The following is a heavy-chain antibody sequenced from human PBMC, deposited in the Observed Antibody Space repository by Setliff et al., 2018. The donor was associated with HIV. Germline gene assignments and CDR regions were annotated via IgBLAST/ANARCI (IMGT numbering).Heavy chain of an antibody. J-gene: IGHJ4*02. CDR3: ARHLRWELPYYFDY. CDR2: TYYSGST. D-gene: IGHD1-26*01. CDR1: GGSISSSSYY. Sequence: SETLSLTCTVSGGSISSSSYYWGWIRQPPGKGLEWIGSTYYSGSTYYNPSLKSRVTISVDTSKNQFSLKLSSVTAADTAVYYCARHLRWELPYYFDYWGQGTLVTVSS. V-gene: IGHV4-39*01.